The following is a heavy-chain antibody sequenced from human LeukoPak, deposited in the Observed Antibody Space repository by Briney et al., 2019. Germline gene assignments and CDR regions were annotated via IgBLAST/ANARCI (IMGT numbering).Heavy chain of an antibody. V-gene: IGHV3-9*01. CDR2: ISWNSGSI. Sequence: GGSLRLSCAASGFTFDDYAMHWVRHAPGKGLEWVSGISWNSGSIGYADSVKGRFTISRDNAKNFLYLQMSSLRAEDTALYYCAKDIATGNRLYYFDDWGQGTLVTVSS. D-gene: IGHD1-14*01. J-gene: IGHJ4*02. CDR1: GFTFDDYA. CDR3: AKDIATGNRLYYFDD.